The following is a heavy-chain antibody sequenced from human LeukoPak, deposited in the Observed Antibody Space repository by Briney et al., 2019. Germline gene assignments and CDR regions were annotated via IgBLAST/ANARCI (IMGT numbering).Heavy chain of an antibody. J-gene: IGHJ4*02. CDR1: GFTFGDYA. CDR2: IRSKAYGGTT. CDR3: TRAYSSSSRSGYYFGY. D-gene: IGHD6-6*01. V-gene: IGHV3-49*03. Sequence: GGSLRLSCTASGFTFGDYAMSWFRQAPGKGLEWVGFIRSKAYGGTTEYAASVKGRFTISRDDSKSIAYLQMNSLKTEDTAVYYCTRAYSSSSRSGYYFGYWGQGTLVTVSS.